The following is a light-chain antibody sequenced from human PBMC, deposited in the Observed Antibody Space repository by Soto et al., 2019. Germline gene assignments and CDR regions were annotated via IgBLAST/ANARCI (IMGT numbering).Light chain of an antibody. CDR1: SSDVGSYNL. J-gene: IGLJ1*01. Sequence: QSVLTQPASVSGSPGQSITISCTGTSSDVGSYNLVSWYQQHPGKAPKLMIYEVSKRPSGVSNRFSGSKSGNTASLTISGLQAEDEADYYCSSCTSRKDVFGTGTKVTVL. CDR2: EVS. CDR3: SSCTSRKDV. V-gene: IGLV2-14*02.